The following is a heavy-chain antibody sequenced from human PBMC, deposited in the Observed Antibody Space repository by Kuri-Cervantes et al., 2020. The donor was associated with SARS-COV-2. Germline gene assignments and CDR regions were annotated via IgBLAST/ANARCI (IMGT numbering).Heavy chain of an antibody. CDR3: ARVPYYYYMDV. CDR1: GFTVSSNY. Sequence: GESLKISCAASGFTVSSNYMSWVRQAPGKGLEWVSVIYSGGSTYYADSVKGRFTISRDNSKNTLYLQMNSLRAEDTAVYYCARVPYYYYMDVWGKGTTVTVSS. CDR2: IYSGGST. V-gene: IGHV3-53*05. D-gene: IGHD2-2*01. J-gene: IGHJ6*03.